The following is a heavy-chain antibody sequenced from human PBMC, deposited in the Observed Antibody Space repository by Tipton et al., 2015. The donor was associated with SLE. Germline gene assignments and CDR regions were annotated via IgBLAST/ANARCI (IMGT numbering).Heavy chain of an antibody. CDR3: ATGRTGPDYGSRDY. D-gene: IGHD3-10*01. V-gene: IGHV5-51*03. CDR1: GYSFSTYW. J-gene: IGHJ4*02. CDR2: FYPGDSDT. Sequence: VQLVQSGAEVKRPGESLKISCKGSGYSFSTYWIAWVRQMPGKGLEWMGIFYPGDSDTRYSPSFQGQVTMSVDKSISTAYLQWSSLKASDTAMYYCATGRTGPDYGSRDYWGQGTLVTVSS.